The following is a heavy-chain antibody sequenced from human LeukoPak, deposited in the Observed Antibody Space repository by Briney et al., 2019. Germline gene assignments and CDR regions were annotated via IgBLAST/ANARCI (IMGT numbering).Heavy chain of an antibody. Sequence: ASVKVSCKASGYTFTSYYMHWVRHAPGQGLEWMGIINPSGGSTSYAQKFQGRVTMTRDMSTSTVYMELSSLRSEDTAVYYCARRTTFGYYYYYMDVWGKGTTVTVSS. D-gene: IGHD2/OR15-2a*01. CDR2: INPSGGST. V-gene: IGHV1-46*01. CDR1: GYTFTSYY. J-gene: IGHJ6*03. CDR3: ARRTTFGYYYYYMDV.